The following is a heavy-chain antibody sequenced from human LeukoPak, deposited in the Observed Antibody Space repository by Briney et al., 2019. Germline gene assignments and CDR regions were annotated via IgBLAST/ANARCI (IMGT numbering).Heavy chain of an antibody. CDR1: GGSISSSSYY. J-gene: IGHJ4*02. CDR3: ARLLRYSYDD. CDR2: IYYSGST. V-gene: IGHV4-39*01. D-gene: IGHD5-18*01. Sequence: PSETLSLTCTVSGGSISSSSYYWGWIRQPPGKGLEWIGSIYYSGSTYYNPSLKSRVTISVDTSKNQFSLKLSSVTAADTAVYYCARLLRYSYDDWGQGTLVTVSS.